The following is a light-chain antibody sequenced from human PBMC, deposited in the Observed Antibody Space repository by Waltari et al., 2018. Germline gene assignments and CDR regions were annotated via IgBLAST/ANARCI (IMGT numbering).Light chain of an antibody. CDR2: DDY. J-gene: IGLJ3*02. CDR1: NIETNT. V-gene: IGLV3-21*02. Sequence: SYVLTQPPSVSVAPGQTATTTCGGDNIETNTVHWYQQKPGQAPLLVVYDDYVRPSGIPDRFSGTTSGNTATLTISRVEAGGEADYYCQVWDDSSNHWVFGGGTKLTVL. CDR3: QVWDDSSNHWV.